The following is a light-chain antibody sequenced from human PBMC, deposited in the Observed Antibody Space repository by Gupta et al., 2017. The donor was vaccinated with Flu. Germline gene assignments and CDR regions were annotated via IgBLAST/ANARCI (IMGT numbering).Light chain of an antibody. CDR2: DDS. V-gene: IGLV3-21*02. CDR1: KIGSRR. Sequence: SYRLTKPPSVSVAPGHTTRITCGGIKIGSRRVHWYQQRPGQAPVVVVYDDSYRPSGIPARISGSKYGNTATLIISKVEDGDEADYYCQVWDSNSDHAVFGRGTKLTVL. CDR3: QVWDSNSDHAV. J-gene: IGLJ3*02.